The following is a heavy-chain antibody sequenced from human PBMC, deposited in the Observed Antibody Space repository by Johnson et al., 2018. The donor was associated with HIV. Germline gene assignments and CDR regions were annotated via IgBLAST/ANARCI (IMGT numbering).Heavy chain of an antibody. D-gene: IGHD6-19*01. J-gene: IGHJ3*01. V-gene: IGHV3-74*03. Sequence: EVQLVESGGGLVQPGGSLRLSCAASGFIFRNYWMHWVRQTPGKGLVWVARIYSDGSDTAYADSVKGRFTISRDNAKTTLYLQMNSLRAEDTAVYYCASKQWLELPADGLDVWGQGTMVTVSS. CDR1: GFIFRNYW. CDR2: IYSDGSDT. CDR3: ASKQWLELPADGLDV.